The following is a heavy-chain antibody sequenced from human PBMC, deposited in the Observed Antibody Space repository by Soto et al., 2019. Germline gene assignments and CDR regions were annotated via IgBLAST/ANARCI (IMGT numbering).Heavy chain of an antibody. D-gene: IGHD3-3*01. CDR1: GFTFSSYT. CDR2: ISSGSSYI. V-gene: IGHV3-21*04. CDR3: AKGYDFWIYFDY. Sequence: GALRLSCAASGFTFSSYTMNWVRQAPGKGLEWVSSISSGSSYIYYADSMKGRFTISRDNAKNTLYLQMNSLRAEDTAVYYCAKGYDFWIYFDYWGQGTLVTVSS. J-gene: IGHJ4*02.